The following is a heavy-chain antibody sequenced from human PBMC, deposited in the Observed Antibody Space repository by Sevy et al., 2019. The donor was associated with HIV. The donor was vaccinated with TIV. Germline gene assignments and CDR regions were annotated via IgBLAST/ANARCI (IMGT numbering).Heavy chain of an antibody. V-gene: IGHV3-30*02. J-gene: IGHJ3*02. D-gene: IGHD3-22*01. CDR3: AGGRYDSSGSFDAFDI. CDR2: IRYDGSNK. Sequence: GGSLRLSCAASGFTFSSYGMHWVRQAPGKGLEWVAFIRYDGSNKYYADSVKGRFTISRDNSKNTLYLQMNSLRAEDTAVYYCAGGRYDSSGSFDAFDIWGQGTRVTVSS. CDR1: GFTFSSYG.